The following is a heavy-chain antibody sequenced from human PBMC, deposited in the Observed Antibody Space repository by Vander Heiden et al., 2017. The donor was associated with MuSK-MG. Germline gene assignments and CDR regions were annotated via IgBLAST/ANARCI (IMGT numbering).Heavy chain of an antibody. Sequence: EAQLVESGGGLVQPGASLRLSCAASGFTFSTYWLKWVRQAAGKGVGWGANIRQDGSDMAYVESVKGRFTISRDNAKNLLFLEMNSLRAEDTAVYYCARPPDYCSSKDCVDAFNIWGQGKMVTVSS. J-gene: IGHJ3*02. V-gene: IGHV3-7*01. D-gene: IGHD2-2*01. CDR3: ARPPDYCSSKDCVDAFNI. CDR1: GFTFSTYW. CDR2: IRQDGSDM.